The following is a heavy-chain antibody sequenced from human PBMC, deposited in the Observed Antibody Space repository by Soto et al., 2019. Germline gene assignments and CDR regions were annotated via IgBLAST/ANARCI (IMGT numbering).Heavy chain of an antibody. CDR3: AREAIVAEATAGMDV. D-gene: IGHD1-26*01. J-gene: IGHJ6*02. V-gene: IGHV1-46*01. CDR1: GYTLTTFF. CDR2: INAGYQACRST. Sequence: QVQLVQSGAEVKKPGASVKVSCKASGYTLTTFFMHWVRQAPGQGLEWMGVINAGYQACRSTTYAKKFQGRVTMTTKTSTSTVYMELSRLRSDDTAVYYCAREAIVAEATAGMDVWGQGTTVTVSS.